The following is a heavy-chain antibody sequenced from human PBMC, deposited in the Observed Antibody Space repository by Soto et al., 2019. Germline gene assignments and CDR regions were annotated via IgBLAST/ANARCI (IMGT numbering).Heavy chain of an antibody. V-gene: IGHV3-74*01. J-gene: IGHJ6*02. CDR2: IKTDGSSM. Sequence: GGSLRLSCAASGFTFSSYWMHWVRQVPGKGLVWVSRIKTDGSSMNYADSVKGRFTISRDNAKNSLYLQVDSLTAEDTALYYCAKDLPSIAETHYGLDVWGQGTTVTVSS. D-gene: IGHD2-15*01. CDR1: GFTFSSYW. CDR3: AKDLPSIAETHYGLDV.